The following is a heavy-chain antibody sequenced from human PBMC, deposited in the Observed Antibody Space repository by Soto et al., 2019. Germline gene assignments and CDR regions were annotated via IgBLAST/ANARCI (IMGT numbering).Heavy chain of an antibody. CDR3: ARHPYYYGSGKGNFDY. Sequence: QLQLQESGPGLVKPSETLSLTCTVSGGSISSSSYYWGWIRQPPGKGLEWIGSIYYSGSTYYNPSLKSRVTISVDTSKNQFSLKLSSVTAADTAVYYCARHPYYYGSGKGNFDYWGQGTLVTVSS. CDR2: IYYSGST. D-gene: IGHD3-10*01. V-gene: IGHV4-39*01. CDR1: GGSISSSSYY. J-gene: IGHJ4*02.